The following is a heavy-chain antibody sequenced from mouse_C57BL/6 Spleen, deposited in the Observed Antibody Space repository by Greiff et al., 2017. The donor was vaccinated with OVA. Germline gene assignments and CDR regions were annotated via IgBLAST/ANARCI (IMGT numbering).Heavy chain of an antibody. CDR1: GYTFTNYW. V-gene: IGHV1-63*01. D-gene: IGHD2-1*01. J-gene: IGHJ2*01. Sequence: QVQLQQSGAELVRPGTSVKMSCKASGYTFTNYWIGWAKQRPGHGLEWIGDIYPGGGYTNYNEKFKGKATLTADKSSSTAYMQFSSLTSEDSAIYYCARRIYYGNYSYYFDYWGQGTTLTVSS. CDR2: IYPGGGYT. CDR3: ARRIYYGNYSYYFDY.